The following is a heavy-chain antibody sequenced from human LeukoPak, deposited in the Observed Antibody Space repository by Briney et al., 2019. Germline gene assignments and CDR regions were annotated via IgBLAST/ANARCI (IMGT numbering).Heavy chain of an antibody. Sequence: RSGGSLRLSCAASGFTFDDYGMSWVRQPPGKGLEWVSGINWNGGSTGYADSVKGRFTISRDNAKNSLYLQMNSLRGEDTALYHCARDTYCGGDCYPPGFDPWGQGTLVTVSS. V-gene: IGHV3-20*01. CDR3: ARDTYCGGDCYPPGFDP. D-gene: IGHD2-21*02. CDR1: GFTFDDYG. J-gene: IGHJ5*02. CDR2: INWNGGST.